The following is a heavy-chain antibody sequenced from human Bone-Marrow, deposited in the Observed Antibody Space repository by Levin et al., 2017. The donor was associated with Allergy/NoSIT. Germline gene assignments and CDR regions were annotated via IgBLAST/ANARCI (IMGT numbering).Heavy chain of an antibody. D-gene: IGHD2-15*01. J-gene: IGHJ4*02. CDR2: INPNSGAT. V-gene: IGHV1-2*06. CDR3: ARGDARISD. CDR1: GYPFTDYY. Sequence: PGGSLRLSCLTSGYPFTDYYLHWVRQAPGQGFEWMGRINPNSGATHLAQQFQGRVTLTGDTSLKTVYMEVRSLRSDDTSVYYCARGDARISDWGQGTLVTVSS.